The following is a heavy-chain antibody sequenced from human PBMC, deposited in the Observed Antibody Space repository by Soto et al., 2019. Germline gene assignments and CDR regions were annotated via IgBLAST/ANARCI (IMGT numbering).Heavy chain of an antibody. CDR3: ARDLYVYGFFDF. CDR1: GYTFVTYG. V-gene: IGHV1-18*04. D-gene: IGHD4-17*01. Sequence: QVQLVQSGAEVKKPGASVRVSCKASGYTFVTYGISWVRQAPGQGLEWLGWISNHNGNTKFAQKVQGRVTMTTDISPTTAYMQLRSLRSDDTAVYYCARDLYVYGFFDFWGPGTLVSVSS. CDR2: ISNHNGNT. J-gene: IGHJ4*02.